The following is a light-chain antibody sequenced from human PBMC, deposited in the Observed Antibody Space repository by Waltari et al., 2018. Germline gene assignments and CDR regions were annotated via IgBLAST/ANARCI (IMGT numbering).Light chain of an antibody. Sequence: QSALIQPASVSGSPGQSITISCTGSNSDIRTFNLVSWYEQHPGKASKLIIYKVKNRPSGVSDRFSGSKSDNTASLTISGLQHEDEATYFCSSYGASMTLLFGGGTRVTVL. CDR3: SSYGASMTLL. J-gene: IGLJ3*02. CDR1: NSDIRTFNL. CDR2: KVK. V-gene: IGLV2-14*02.